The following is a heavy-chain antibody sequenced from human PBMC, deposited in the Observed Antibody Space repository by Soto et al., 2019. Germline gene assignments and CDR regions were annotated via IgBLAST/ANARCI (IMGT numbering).Heavy chain of an antibody. V-gene: IGHV3-74*01. D-gene: IGHD6-13*01. CDR2: INNDGSGT. J-gene: IGHJ4*02. Sequence: PGGSLRLSCAASGFTFSYFWMHWVRQAPGKGLVWVSMINNDGSGTNYADSVKGRFTISRDDAKNTLYLQMNSLRAEDTAVYYSARGRAGNYFDYCGQGTPVTVSS. CDR1: GFTFSYFW. CDR3: ARGRAGNYFDY.